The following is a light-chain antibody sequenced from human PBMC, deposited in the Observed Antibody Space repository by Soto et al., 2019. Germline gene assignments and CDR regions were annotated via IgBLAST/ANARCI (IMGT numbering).Light chain of an antibody. J-gene: IGLJ3*02. CDR1: RSNIGRNT. CDR2: SNN. Sequence: QSVLTQTPSASGTPGQRVTMSCSGSRSNIGRNTVSWFQQLPGTAPKLLIYSNNQRPSGVPDRFSGSKSDTSASLVISGLQSKDEADYYCAAWDDSLSGWVFGGGTKLTVL. V-gene: IGLV1-44*01. CDR3: AAWDDSLSGWV.